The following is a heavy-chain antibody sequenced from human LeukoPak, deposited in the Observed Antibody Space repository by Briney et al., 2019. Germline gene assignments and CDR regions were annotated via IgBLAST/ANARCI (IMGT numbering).Heavy chain of an antibody. D-gene: IGHD3-9*01. CDR3: ASVAGVLRYFDWLPYYFDY. CDR2: ISAYNGNT. Sequence: ASVKVSCKASGYTFTSYGISWVRQAPGQGLEWMGWISAYNGNTNYAQKLQGRVTMTTNTSTSTAYMELRSLRSDDTAVYYCASVAGVLRYFDWLPYYFDYWGQGTLVTVSS. V-gene: IGHV1-18*01. CDR1: GYTFTSYG. J-gene: IGHJ4*02.